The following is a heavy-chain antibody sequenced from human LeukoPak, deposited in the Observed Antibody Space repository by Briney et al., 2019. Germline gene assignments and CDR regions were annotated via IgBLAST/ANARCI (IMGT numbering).Heavy chain of an antibody. CDR1: GFTFNGYW. D-gene: IGHD2-2*01. V-gene: IGHV3-7*01. J-gene: IGHJ5*02. CDR2: IKEDGSAQ. Sequence: GRSLRLSCAASGFTFNGYWMSWVRQAPGKGREGVANIKEDGSAQYYVGSVKGRFTISRDNAKNSLNLQMNSLRAEDTAVYYCATSSNAPGNHWGQGTLVTVSS. CDR3: ATSSNAPGNH.